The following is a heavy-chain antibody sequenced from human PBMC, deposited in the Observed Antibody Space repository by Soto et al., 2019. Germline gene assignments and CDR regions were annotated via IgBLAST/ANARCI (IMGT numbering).Heavy chain of an antibody. CDR1: GFTFSSYG. CDR3: AKGGGLCGSYFICRWCYFDY. V-gene: IGHV3-30*18. Sequence: QVQLVESGGGVVQPGRSLRLSCVASGFTFSSYGMHWVRQAPGKGLEWVAIISYDGSNTYYADSVKGRFTISRDNSKNRLFRLMRSLGAEATSVYYWAKGGGLCGSYFICRWCYFDYWGLGTLVTVCS. J-gene: IGHJ4*02. CDR2: ISYDGSNT. D-gene: IGHD1-26*01.